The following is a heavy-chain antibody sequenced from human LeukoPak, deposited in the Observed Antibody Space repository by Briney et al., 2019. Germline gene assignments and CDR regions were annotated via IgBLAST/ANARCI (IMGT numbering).Heavy chain of an antibody. V-gene: IGHV4-59*12. J-gene: IGHJ4*02. CDR1: GDSISTYY. D-gene: IGHD3-22*01. Sequence: SETLSLTCTVSGDSISTYYWSWIRQPPGKTLEWIGYIHYSGSTNYNPSLKSRVTISVDTSRNQFSLKLSSVTAADTAVYYCACSRLYYYDSSGYPDQTDYWGQGTLVTVSS. CDR2: IHYSGST. CDR3: ACSRLYYYDSSGYPDQTDY.